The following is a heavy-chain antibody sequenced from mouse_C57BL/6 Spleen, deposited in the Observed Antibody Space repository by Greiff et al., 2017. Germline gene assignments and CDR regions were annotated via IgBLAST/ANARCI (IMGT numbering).Heavy chain of an antibody. CDR1: GYTFTSYW. V-gene: IGHV1-52*01. J-gene: IGHJ4*01. Sequence: QVQLQQSGAELVRPGSSVKLSCKASGYTFTSYWMHWVKQRPIQGLEWIGNIDPSDSETHYNQKFKDKATLTVDNSSSTAYMQLSSLTSEDSAVYDGAREKDYYRNGHCAMDYWGQGTSVTVSS. CDR3: AREKDYYRNGHCAMDY. D-gene: IGHD2-14*01. CDR2: IDPSDSET.